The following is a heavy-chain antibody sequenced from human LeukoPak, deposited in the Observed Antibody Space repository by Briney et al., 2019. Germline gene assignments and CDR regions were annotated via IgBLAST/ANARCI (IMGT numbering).Heavy chain of an antibody. D-gene: IGHD1-1*01. Sequence: SVKVSCKASGGTFSSYAISWVRQAPGQGLEWMGRIIPILGIANYAQKFQGRVTITADKSTSTAYMELSSLRSEDTAVYYCARLKLNYYYYGMDVWGQGTTVTVSS. CDR1: GGTFSSYA. CDR3: ARLKLNYYYYGMDV. V-gene: IGHV1-69*04. CDR2: IIPILGIA. J-gene: IGHJ6*02.